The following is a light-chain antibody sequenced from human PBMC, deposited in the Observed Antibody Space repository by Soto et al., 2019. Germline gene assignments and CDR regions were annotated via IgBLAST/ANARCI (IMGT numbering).Light chain of an antibody. CDR2: EVS. Sequence: QSALTQPASVSGSPGQSITISCTGTSSDVGSYNYVSWYQHHPGKAPKLMIYEVSNWPSGVSNRFSGSKSGNTASLTISGLQAEDEAAYYCSSYTTSGTLVFGGGTKVTVL. J-gene: IGLJ3*02. V-gene: IGLV2-14*01. CDR3: SSYTTSGTLV. CDR1: SSDVGSYNY.